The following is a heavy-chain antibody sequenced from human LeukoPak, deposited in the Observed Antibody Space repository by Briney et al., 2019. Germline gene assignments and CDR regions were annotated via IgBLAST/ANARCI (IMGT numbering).Heavy chain of an antibody. D-gene: IGHD3-10*01. CDR3: ARDYYGSGSYIPNDY. CDR2: ITPIFGTA. Sequence: SVKVSCKASGGTFSSYAISWVRQAPGQGLEWMGGITPIFGTANYAQKFQGRVTITADESTSTAYMELSSLRSEDTAVYYYARDYYGSGSYIPNDYWGQGTLVTVSS. J-gene: IGHJ4*02. CDR1: GGTFSSYA. V-gene: IGHV1-69*13.